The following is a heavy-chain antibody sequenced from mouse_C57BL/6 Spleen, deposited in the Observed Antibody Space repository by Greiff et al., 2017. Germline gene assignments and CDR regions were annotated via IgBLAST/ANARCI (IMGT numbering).Heavy chain of an antibody. J-gene: IGHJ4*01. V-gene: IGHV2-6-1*01. CDR1: GFSLTSYG. Sequence: VQVVESGPGLVAPSQSLSITCTVSGFSLTSYGVHWVRQPPGKGLEWLVVIWSDGSTTYNSALKSRLSISKDNSKSQVFLKMNSLQTDDTAMYXCARHVRGSSYDAMDYWGQGTSGTVSS. CDR3: ARHVRGSSYDAMDY. D-gene: IGHD1-1*01. CDR2: IWSDGST.